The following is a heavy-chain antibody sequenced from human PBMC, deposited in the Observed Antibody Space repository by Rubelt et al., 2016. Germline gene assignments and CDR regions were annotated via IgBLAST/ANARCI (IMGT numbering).Heavy chain of an antibody. CDR1: GGTFSSYA. CDR3: ARDGDFWSGYYDH. V-gene: IGHV1-18*01. D-gene: IGHD3-3*01. Sequence: QVQLVQSGAEVKKPGSSVKVSCKASGGTFSSYALSWVRQAPGQGLEWMGWFNAYNGNINVAKNLQGRVTMTTDTATSTAYMELRGLRSDDTAVYYCARDGDFWSGYYDHWGQGTLVTVSS. J-gene: IGHJ4*02. CDR2: FNAYNGNI.